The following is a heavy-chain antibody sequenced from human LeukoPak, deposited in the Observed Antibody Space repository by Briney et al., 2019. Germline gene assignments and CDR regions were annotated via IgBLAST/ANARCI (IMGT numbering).Heavy chain of an antibody. V-gene: IGHV4-59*01. CDR1: GGSISSYY. CDR3: ARDLSSSSWTPGYAFDI. CDR2: IYYSGST. J-gene: IGHJ3*02. D-gene: IGHD6-13*01. Sequence: SETLSLTCTVSGGSISSYYWSWIRQPPGKGLEWIGYIYYSGSTNYNPSLKSRVTISVDTSKNQFSLKLNSVTAADTAVYYCARDLSSSSWTPGYAFDIWGQGTMVTVSS.